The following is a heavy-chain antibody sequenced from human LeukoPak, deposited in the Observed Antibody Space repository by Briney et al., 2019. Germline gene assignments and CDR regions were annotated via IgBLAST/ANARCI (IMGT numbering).Heavy chain of an antibody. CDR3: ARDLPTGHDAFDI. J-gene: IGHJ3*02. CDR1: GFTFSSYW. D-gene: IGHD3-9*01. CDR2: IKQDGSEK. V-gene: IGHV3-7*01. Sequence: GGSLRLSCAASGFTFSSYWMSWVRQAPGKGLEWVANIKQDGSEKYYVDSVKGRFTISRDNAKNSLYLQMNSLRAEDTAVYYCARDLPTGHDAFDIWGQGTMVTVSS.